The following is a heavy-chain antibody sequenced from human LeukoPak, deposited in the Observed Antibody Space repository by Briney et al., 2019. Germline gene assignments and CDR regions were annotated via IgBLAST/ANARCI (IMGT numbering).Heavy chain of an antibody. CDR1: GGTFSSYA. Sequence: ASVKVSCKASGGTFSSYAISWVRQAPGQGLEWVGWINPKSGGTNYAQKFQGRVTMTSDTSITTVYVELSRLRSGDTAVYYCARRVFSGWGYYFDYWGQGTLVTVSS. J-gene: IGHJ4*02. V-gene: IGHV1-2*02. CDR3: ARRVFSGWGYYFDY. CDR2: INPKSGGT. D-gene: IGHD6-19*01.